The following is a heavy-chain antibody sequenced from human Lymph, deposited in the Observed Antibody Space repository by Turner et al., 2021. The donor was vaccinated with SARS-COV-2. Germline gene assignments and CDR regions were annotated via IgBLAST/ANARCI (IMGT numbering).Heavy chain of an antibody. CDR1: GFTFSTYA. CDR3: ARDLGGYFDL. V-gene: IGHV3-30-3*01. J-gene: IGHJ2*01. D-gene: IGHD3-16*01. CDR2: ISHDGSNK. Sequence: QMQLVESGGGVVQPGRSLRLSCAASGFTFSTYAMEWVRQAPGKGLEWVALISHDGSNKYYADSVKGRFTISRDNSKNTLYLQMNSLRAEGTAVYYCARDLGGYFDLLGRGTLVTVSS.